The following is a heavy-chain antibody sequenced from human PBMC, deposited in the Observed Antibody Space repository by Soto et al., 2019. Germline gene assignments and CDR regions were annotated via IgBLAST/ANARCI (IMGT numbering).Heavy chain of an antibody. V-gene: IGHV1-69*13. CDR2: IIPIFGTA. J-gene: IGHJ5*02. D-gene: IGHD1-20*01. CDR3: ARGGYNWKDDTPSP. CDR1: GGTFSSYA. Sequence: SVKVSCKASGGTFSSYAISWVRQAPGQGLEWMGGIIPIFGTANYAQKFQGRVTITADESTSTAYMELSSLRSEDTAVYYCARGGYNWKDDTPSPWGQGNLVTVSS.